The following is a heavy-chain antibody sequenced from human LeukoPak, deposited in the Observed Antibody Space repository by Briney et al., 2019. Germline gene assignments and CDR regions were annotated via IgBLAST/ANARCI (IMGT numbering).Heavy chain of an antibody. CDR2: ISGSDGST. Sequence: GGSLRLSCAASGFTFISYAMSWVRQAPGKGLEWVSAISGSDGSTYYADSVKGRFTISRNNSKNTLYLQMNSLRAEDTPVYYCAKDGAPYYYDSSGSQGAFDIWGQGTMVTVSS. CDR3: AKDGAPYYYDSSGSQGAFDI. CDR1: GFTFISYA. J-gene: IGHJ3*02. V-gene: IGHV3-23*01. D-gene: IGHD3-22*01.